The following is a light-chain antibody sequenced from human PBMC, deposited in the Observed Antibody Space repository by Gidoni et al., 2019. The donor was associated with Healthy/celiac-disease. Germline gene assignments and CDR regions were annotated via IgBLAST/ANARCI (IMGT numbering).Light chain of an antibody. CDR2: WAS. V-gene: IGKV4-1*01. J-gene: IGKJ4*01. CDR1: QSVLYSSNNKNY. Sequence: SLGERATINCKSSQSVLYSSNNKNYLAWYQQKPGQPPKLLIYWASTRESGVPDRFSGSGSGTDFTLTISSLQAEDVAVYYCQQYYSKPLTFGGXTKVEIK. CDR3: QQYYSKPLT.